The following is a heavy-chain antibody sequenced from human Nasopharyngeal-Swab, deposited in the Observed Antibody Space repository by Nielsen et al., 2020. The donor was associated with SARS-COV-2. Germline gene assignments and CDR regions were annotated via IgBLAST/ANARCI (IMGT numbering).Heavy chain of an antibody. V-gene: IGHV7-4-1*02. CDR3: ARGDEYSSSWLWRLWYFDL. CDR2: INTNTGNP. CDR1: GYTFTSYS. Sequence: ASVKISSNASGYTFTSYSMNWLRRAPAQGLEWMGWINTNTGNPTYSQGFTGRFVFSLDTSVSTAYLQISSLKAEDTAVYYCARGDEYSSSWLWRLWYFDLWGRGTLVTVSS. D-gene: IGHD6-13*01. J-gene: IGHJ2*01.